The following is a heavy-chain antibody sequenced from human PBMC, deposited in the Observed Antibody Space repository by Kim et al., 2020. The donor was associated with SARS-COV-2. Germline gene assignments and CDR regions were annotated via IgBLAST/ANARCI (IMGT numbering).Heavy chain of an antibody. CDR2: INPNNGDT. Sequence: ASVKVSCKSSGHTFTGYYLHWIRQAPGQGLEWMGRINPNNGDTKFGQNFQGRVTMTRDTSISTAYLELNRLSFDDTAVYYCTRALVTGDEFDYWGRGTLVTVSS. CDR1: GHTFTGYY. CDR3: TRALVTGDEFDY. D-gene: IGHD7-27*01. V-gene: IGHV1-2*06. J-gene: IGHJ4*02.